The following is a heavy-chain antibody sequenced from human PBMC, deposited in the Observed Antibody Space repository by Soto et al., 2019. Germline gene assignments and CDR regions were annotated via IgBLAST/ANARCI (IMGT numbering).Heavy chain of an antibody. CDR2: IYYSGST. Sequence: NPSETLSLTCTVSGGSVSSGIYYWSWTRQPPGKGLELIGYIYYSGSTNYTPSLKSRLTISVDTSKHHFSLNLSSVTTAHTSVYYCARVAYHEFIHYLSNWFDPWGQDTRVTVSS. CDR3: ARVAYHEFIHYLSNWFDP. D-gene: IGHD2-21*01. J-gene: IGHJ5*02. CDR1: GGSVSSGIYY. V-gene: IGHV4-61*01.